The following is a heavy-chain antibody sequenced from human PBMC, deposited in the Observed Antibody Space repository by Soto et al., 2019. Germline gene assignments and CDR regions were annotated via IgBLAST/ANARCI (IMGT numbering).Heavy chain of an antibody. Sequence: ASVKVSCKASGGTFSSYAISWVRQAPGQGLEWMGGIIPIFGTANYAQKFQGRVTITADESTSTAYMELSSLRSEDTAVYYCARDLRGSRDLSYYYYGMDVWGQGTTVTVSS. V-gene: IGHV1-69*13. J-gene: IGHJ6*02. CDR3: ARDLRGSRDLSYYYYGMDV. CDR2: IIPIFGTA. CDR1: GGTFSSYA. D-gene: IGHD2-15*01.